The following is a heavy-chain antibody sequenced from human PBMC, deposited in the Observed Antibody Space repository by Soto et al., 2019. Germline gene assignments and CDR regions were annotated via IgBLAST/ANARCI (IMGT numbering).Heavy chain of an antibody. CDR1: GGTFSSYT. V-gene: IGHV1-69*02. CDR3: ARVSRDIVVVPAAGTADDAFEI. CDR2: IIPILGIA. D-gene: IGHD2-2*01. Sequence: SVKVSCKASGGTFSSYTISWVRQAPGQGLEWMGRIIPILGIANYAQKFQGRVTITADKSTSTAYMELSSLRSEDTAVYYCARVSRDIVVVPAAGTADDAFEIWGQGTMVTVSS. J-gene: IGHJ3*02.